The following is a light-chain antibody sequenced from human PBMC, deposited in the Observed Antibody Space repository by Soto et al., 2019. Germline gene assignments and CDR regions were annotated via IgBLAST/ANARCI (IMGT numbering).Light chain of an antibody. CDR3: MQALQTHRT. CDR1: QSLLHSNGYNY. CDR2: LGS. Sequence: DIVMTQSPLSLPVTPGEPASISCRSSQSLLHSNGYNYLDWYLQKPGQSPQLLIYLGSNRASGVPDRFSGSGSGTDFTLKISRVEAEDVGIYYCMQALQTHRTFGQGTKVEI. V-gene: IGKV2-28*01. J-gene: IGKJ1*01.